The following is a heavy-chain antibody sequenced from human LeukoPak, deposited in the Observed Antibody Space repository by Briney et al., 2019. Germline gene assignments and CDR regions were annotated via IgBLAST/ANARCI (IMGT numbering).Heavy chain of an antibody. V-gene: IGHV3-30*18. J-gene: IGHJ4*02. CDR3: AKDQAFDY. Sequence: GGSLRLSCAASGFTFSSYGMHWVRQAPDKGLEWVAVISYDGSNKYYADSVKGRFTISRDNSKNTLYLQMNSLRAEDTAVYYCAKDQAFDYWGQGTLVTVSS. CDR1: GFTFSSYG. CDR2: ISYDGSNK.